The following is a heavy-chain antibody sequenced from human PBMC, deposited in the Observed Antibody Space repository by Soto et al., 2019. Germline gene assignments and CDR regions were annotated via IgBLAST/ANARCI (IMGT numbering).Heavy chain of an antibody. CDR3: ARERFQVISDGMDV. D-gene: IGHD2-21*01. V-gene: IGHV1-2*02. J-gene: IGHJ6*02. Sequence: ASVKVSCKASGYTFTGYYVHWVREAPGQGLEWMGWINPETGGTSHAQKFQGRVTLSRDTSINTAYLELSSLRFDDAAVYFCARERFQVISDGMDVWGQGTTVTVSS. CDR1: GYTFTGYY. CDR2: INPETGGT.